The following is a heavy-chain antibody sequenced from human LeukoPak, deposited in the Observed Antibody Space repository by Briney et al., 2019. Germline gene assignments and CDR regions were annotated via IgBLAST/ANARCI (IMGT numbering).Heavy chain of an antibody. D-gene: IGHD6-6*01. CDR1: GFTLSTYE. Sequence: PGGSLRLSCAASGFTLSTYEMSWVRQAPGKGLEWVSYINRDGGIIYYADSVRGRFTISRDTAKNSLDLQMNSLRVEDMAIYYCARRDHIAGRLDYWGQGTLVTVSS. J-gene: IGHJ4*02. V-gene: IGHV3-48*03. CDR2: INRDGGII. CDR3: ARRDHIAGRLDY.